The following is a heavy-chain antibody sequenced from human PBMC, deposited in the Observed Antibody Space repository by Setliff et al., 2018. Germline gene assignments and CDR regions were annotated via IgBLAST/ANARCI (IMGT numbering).Heavy chain of an antibody. CDR3: VREGVDSRSSTDYRYYMDV. J-gene: IGHJ6*03. Sequence: ASVKVSCKASGGTFSSYGISWVRQAPGQGLEWMGGTIPMFDTTSYARQFQGRVTIITDESTSTAYMQLSSLGSEDTAVYYCVREGVDSRSSTDYRYYMDVWGKGTTVTVSS. V-gene: IGHV1-69*05. D-gene: IGHD3-22*01. CDR2: TIPMFDTT. CDR1: GGTFSSYG.